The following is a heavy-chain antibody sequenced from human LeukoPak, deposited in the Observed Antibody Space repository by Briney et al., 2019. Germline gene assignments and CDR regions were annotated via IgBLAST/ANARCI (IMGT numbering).Heavy chain of an antibody. CDR3: ARNYYGSGSYYVE. CDR2: ISYDGSNK. D-gene: IGHD3-10*01. CDR1: GFTFSSYG. Sequence: GGSLRLSCAASGFTFSSYGMSWVRQAPGKGLEWVAVISYDGSNKYYADSVKGRFTISRDNSKNTLYLQMDSLRAEDTAVYYCARNYYGSGSYYVEWGQGTLVTVSS. V-gene: IGHV3-30*03. J-gene: IGHJ4*02.